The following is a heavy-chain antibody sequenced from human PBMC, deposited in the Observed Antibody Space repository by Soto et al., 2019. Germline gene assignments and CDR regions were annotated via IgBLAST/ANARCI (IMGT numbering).Heavy chain of an antibody. V-gene: IGHV3-30*18. D-gene: IGHD2-21*01. CDR1: GFTFSSYG. Sequence: QVQLVESGGGVVQPGRSLRLSCAASGFTFSSYGMHWVRQAPGKGLEWVAVISYDGSNKYSADSVKGRFTISRDNSKNTXYXPMNSLSGEDTAVYYCAKDSLPPVGSDCYHPMWFDYWGQGTLVTVSS. J-gene: IGHJ4*02. CDR3: AKDSLPPVGSDCYHPMWFDY. CDR2: ISYDGSNK.